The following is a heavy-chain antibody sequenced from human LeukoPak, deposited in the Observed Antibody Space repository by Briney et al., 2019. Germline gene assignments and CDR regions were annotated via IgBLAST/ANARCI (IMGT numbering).Heavy chain of an antibody. J-gene: IGHJ4*02. Sequence: GGSLRLSCAASGFTFSSYEMNWVRQAPGKGLEWVSYISSSGSTIYYADSVKGRFTISRDNSKNTLYLQMNSLTAEDTAVYYCARDRRAGRLFDYWGQGTLVTVSS. CDR1: GFTFSSYE. V-gene: IGHV3-48*03. D-gene: IGHD3-10*01. CDR2: ISSSGSTI. CDR3: ARDRRAGRLFDY.